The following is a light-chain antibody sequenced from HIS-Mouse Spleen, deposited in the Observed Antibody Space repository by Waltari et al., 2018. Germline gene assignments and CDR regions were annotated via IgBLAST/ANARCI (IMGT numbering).Light chain of an antibody. CDR3: QVWDSSSDPVV. Sequence: SYVLTQPPSVSVAPGQTARITCGGTNIASKRVPWYQQKPGQAPVLVVYDDSDRPSGIPERFSGSNSGNTATLTISRVEAGYEADYYCQVWDSSSDPVVFGGGTKLTVL. CDR1: NIASKR. V-gene: IGLV3-21*02. CDR2: DDS. J-gene: IGLJ2*01.